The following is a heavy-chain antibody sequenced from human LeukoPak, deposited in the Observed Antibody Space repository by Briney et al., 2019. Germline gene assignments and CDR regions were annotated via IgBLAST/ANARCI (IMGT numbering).Heavy chain of an antibody. CDR1: GGSFSGYY. Sequence: SETLSLTCAVYGGSFSGYYWSWMRQPPGKGLEWIGELNHSGSTNYNPSLKSRVTISVDTSKNQFSLKLSSVTAADTAVYYCARAGGLRYFDWLFAWGQGTLVTVSS. D-gene: IGHD3-9*01. V-gene: IGHV4-34*01. CDR3: ARAGGLRYFDWLFA. CDR2: LNHSGST. J-gene: IGHJ4*02.